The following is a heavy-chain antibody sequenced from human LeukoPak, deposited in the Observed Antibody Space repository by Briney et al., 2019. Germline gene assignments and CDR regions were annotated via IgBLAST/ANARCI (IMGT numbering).Heavy chain of an antibody. CDR3: ASTMGSLNYYGMDV. CDR1: GGTFSSYA. Sequence: GASVKVSCKASGGTFSSYAISWVRQAPGQGLEWMGRIIPILGIANYAQKFQGRVTITADKSTSTAYMELSRLRSEDTAVYYCASTMGSLNYYGMDVWGQGTTVTVSS. CDR2: IIPILGIA. V-gene: IGHV1-69*04. D-gene: IGHD3-10*01. J-gene: IGHJ6*02.